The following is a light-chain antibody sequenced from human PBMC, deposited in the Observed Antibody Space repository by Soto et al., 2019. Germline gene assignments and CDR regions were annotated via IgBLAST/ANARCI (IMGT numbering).Light chain of an antibody. CDR2: DAS. Sequence: IQMTQSPSSLSASVGDRVTITCRASQSISSYLNWYQQKPGKAPKLLIYDASSLESGVPSRFSGSGSGTEFTLTISSLQPEDFATYYCQQLNSYPTFGQGTRLEIK. J-gene: IGKJ5*01. CDR3: QQLNSYPT. CDR1: QSISSY. V-gene: IGKV1-13*02.